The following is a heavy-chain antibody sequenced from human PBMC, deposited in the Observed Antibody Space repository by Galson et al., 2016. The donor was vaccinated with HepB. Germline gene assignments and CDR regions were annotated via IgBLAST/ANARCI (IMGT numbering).Heavy chain of an antibody. J-gene: IGHJ4*02. Sequence: SLRLSCAASGFVFSNFGLSWVRQAPGKGLEWVASISTRRTTHYSVSVQGRFTISRDNSNNTLYLQMNGLRAEDTAVYYCAKERLVRRIFDHWGQGTLLTVSS. D-gene: IGHD1-1*01. CDR2: ISTRRTT. V-gene: IGHV3-23*01. CDR1: GFVFSNFG. CDR3: AKERLVRRIFDH.